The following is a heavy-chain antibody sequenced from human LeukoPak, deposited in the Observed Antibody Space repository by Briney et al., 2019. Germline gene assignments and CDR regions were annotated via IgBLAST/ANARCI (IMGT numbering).Heavy chain of an antibody. CDR1: GFTFSSYS. CDR3: ASSGYYEEREIY. CDR2: ISISSSYI. Sequence: PGGSLRLSCAASGFTFSSYSMNWVRQAPGKGLEWVSSISISSSYIYYADSVKGRFTFSRDNAKNSLYLQMNSLSAEDTAVYYCASSGYYEEREIYWGQGTLVTVSS. D-gene: IGHD3-22*01. V-gene: IGHV3-21*01. J-gene: IGHJ4*02.